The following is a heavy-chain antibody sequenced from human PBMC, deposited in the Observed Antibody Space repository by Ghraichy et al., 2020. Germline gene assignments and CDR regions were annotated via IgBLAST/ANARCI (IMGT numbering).Heavy chain of an antibody. CDR1: GGSFSGYY. CDR3: ARASYSSGVPFDY. J-gene: IGHJ4*02. CDR2: INHSGST. Sequence: SETLSLTCAVYGGSFSGYYWSWIRQPPGKGLEWIGEINHSGSTNYNPSLKSRVTISVDTSKNQFSLKLSSVTAADTAVYYCARASYSSGVPFDYWGQGTLVTVSS. V-gene: IGHV4-34*01. D-gene: IGHD6-25*01.